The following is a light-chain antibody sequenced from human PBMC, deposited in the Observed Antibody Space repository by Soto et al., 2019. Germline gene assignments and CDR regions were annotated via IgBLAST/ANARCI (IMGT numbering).Light chain of an antibody. Sequence: DIQMTKSPSTLSASVGDRVTITCRASQSISSWLAWYQQKPGKAPKLLIYDASSLESGVPSRFSGSGSGTDFTLTISSLQPEDFATYYCQHFRSFPITFGQGTRLEIK. V-gene: IGKV1-5*01. CDR2: DAS. CDR3: QHFRSFPIT. J-gene: IGKJ5*01. CDR1: QSISSW.